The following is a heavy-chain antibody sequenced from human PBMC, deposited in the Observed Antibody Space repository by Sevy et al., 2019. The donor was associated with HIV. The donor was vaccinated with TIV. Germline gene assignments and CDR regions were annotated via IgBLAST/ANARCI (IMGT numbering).Heavy chain of an antibody. CDR1: GFIFSSYS. CDR3: AKEMTSKGYFDY. J-gene: IGHJ4*02. V-gene: IGHV3-23*01. Sequence: GGSLRISCAASGFIFSSYSMSWVRQAPGKGLEWVSAISGSGGSTYYADSVKGRFTISRDNSKNTLYLQMNSLRAEDTAVYFCAKEMTSKGYFDYWGQGTLVTVSS. CDR2: ISGSGGST. D-gene: IGHD6-6*01.